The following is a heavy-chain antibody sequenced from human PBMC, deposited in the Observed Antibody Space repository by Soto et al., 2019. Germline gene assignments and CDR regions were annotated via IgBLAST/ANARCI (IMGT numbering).Heavy chain of an antibody. Sequence: EVQLVESGGGLVQPGGSLRLSCAGSGFTFSNYWMHWVRQAPGKGLEWVSRIDHDGPTDYADSVRGRFTISRDNAENTLYLLRNSLRTEVTAVYYCVSDRHGDYWCQGTLVTVSS. J-gene: IGHJ4*02. V-gene: IGHV3-74*01. CDR2: IDHDGPT. CDR3: VSDRHGDY. CDR1: GFTFSNYW.